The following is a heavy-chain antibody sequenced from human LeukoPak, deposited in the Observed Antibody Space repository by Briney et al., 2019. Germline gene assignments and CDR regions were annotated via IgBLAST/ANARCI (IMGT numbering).Heavy chain of an antibody. CDR3: ASGYLGRAGTTDRLDY. D-gene: IGHD4-17*01. Sequence: ASVKVSCKGSGYTFTNYGINWVRQAPGQGLEWMGWISTYNGDTNYAQKVQGRVTMTTDTSTSTAYMELRSLRSDDTAVYYCASGYLGRAGTTDRLDYWGQGTLVTVSS. CDR1: GYTFTNYG. J-gene: IGHJ4*02. CDR2: ISTYNGDT. V-gene: IGHV1-18*01.